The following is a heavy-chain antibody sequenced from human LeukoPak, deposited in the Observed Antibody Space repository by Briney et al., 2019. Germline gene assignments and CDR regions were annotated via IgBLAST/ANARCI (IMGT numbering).Heavy chain of an antibody. CDR2: IRGDGGET. V-gene: IGHV3-7*01. D-gene: IGHD1-26*01. J-gene: IGHJ3*02. Sequence: GGSLRLSCAASGFTFSDYWMTWVRQAPGKGLQYVAHIRGDGGETFHLDSVRGRFTISRDNAKSSLYLQMNSLRVDDTGVYYCARYSDLSIGDSFDIWGQGTKVTVSS. CDR3: ARYSDLSIGDSFDI. CDR1: GFTFSDYW.